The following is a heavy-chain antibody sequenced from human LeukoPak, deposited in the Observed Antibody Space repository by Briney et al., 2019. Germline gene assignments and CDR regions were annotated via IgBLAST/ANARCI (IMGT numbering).Heavy chain of an antibody. CDR3: VKDVSSNWYSFDS. CDR1: GGTFDDYG. D-gene: IGHD6-13*01. Sequence: PGGSLRLSCAASGGTFDDYGMSWVRQAPGKGLEWVSGINWDGGNRHYSDSVKGRFTISKDNAAKSLYLQMNSLRDEDTAFYYCVKDVSSNWYSFDSWGQGTLVTVSS. J-gene: IGHJ4*02. CDR2: INWDGGNR. V-gene: IGHV3-20*04.